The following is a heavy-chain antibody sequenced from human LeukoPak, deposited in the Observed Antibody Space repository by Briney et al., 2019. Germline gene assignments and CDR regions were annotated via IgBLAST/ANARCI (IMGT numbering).Heavy chain of an antibody. CDR2: ISGSGGST. J-gene: IGHJ4*02. CDR1: GFTFSSYA. D-gene: IGHD6-6*01. Sequence: PGGSLRLSCAASGFTFSSYAMSWVRQAPGKGLEWVSAISGSGGSTYYADSVKGRFTISRDNSKNTLYLQMNSLRAEDTAVYYCARDWYFIAARPTGDDYWGQGTLVTVSS. CDR3: ARDWYFIAARPTGDDY. V-gene: IGHV3-23*01.